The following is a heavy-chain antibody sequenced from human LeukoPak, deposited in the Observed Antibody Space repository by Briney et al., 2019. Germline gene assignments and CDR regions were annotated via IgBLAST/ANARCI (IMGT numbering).Heavy chain of an antibody. CDR1: GFTFSSYE. V-gene: IGHV3-48*03. CDR2: ISSSGSTI. CDR3: ARYRLVWLPAPVFDY. D-gene: IGHD6-19*01. Sequence: GGSLRLPCAASGFTFSSYEMNWVRQAPGKGLEWVSYISSSGSTIYYADSVKGRFTISRDNAKNSLFLQMNSLRAEDTAVYYCARYRLVWLPAPVFDYWGPGTQVTVSS. J-gene: IGHJ4*02.